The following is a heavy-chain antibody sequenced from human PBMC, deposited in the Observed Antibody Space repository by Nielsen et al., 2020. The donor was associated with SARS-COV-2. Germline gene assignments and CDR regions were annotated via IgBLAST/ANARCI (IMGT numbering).Heavy chain of an antibody. CDR2: IDHSGST. D-gene: IGHD1-14*01. CDR3: VRGKRSYSGTFLSLYYYYYMDV. CDR1: GESFSDNK. Sequence: SETLSLTCAVYGESFSDNKWNWVRQPPGKGLEWIGEIDHSGSTSYNPSLKSRVTMSVDTSKNQFSLTLNSVTAADTAVYFCVRGKRSYSGTFLSLYYYYYMDVWGKGTTVTVSS. V-gene: IGHV4-34*01. J-gene: IGHJ6*03.